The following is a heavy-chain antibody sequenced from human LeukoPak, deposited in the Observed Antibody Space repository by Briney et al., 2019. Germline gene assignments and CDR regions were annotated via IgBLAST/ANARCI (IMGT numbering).Heavy chain of an antibody. CDR3: ARDLVCTMNCKDS. V-gene: IGHV1-69*04. CDR1: GGTFHIYA. CDR2: IIPNLGMA. D-gene: IGHD2-2*01. J-gene: IGHJ4*02. Sequence: SVKVSCKASGGTFHIYAISWVRQAPGQGLEWMGRIIPNLGMALYAQKFKGRVTITADKSPSTAYMELSSLTSEDTAVYFCARDLVCTMNCKDSWGQGTLVTVS.